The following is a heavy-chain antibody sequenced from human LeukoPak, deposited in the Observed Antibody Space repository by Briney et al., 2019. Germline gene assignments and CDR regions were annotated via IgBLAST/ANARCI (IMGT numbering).Heavy chain of an antibody. J-gene: IGHJ4*02. V-gene: IGHV3-53*04. CDR2: IYSGGST. CDR3: ARDLFYDSSGYMDY. CDR1: GFTFSSYA. Sequence: PGGSLRLSCAASGFTFSSYAMSLVRQAPGKGLEWVSVIYSGGSTYYADSVKGRFTISRHNSKNTLYLQMNSLRAEDTAVYYCARDLFYDSSGYMDYWGQGTLVTVSS. D-gene: IGHD3-22*01.